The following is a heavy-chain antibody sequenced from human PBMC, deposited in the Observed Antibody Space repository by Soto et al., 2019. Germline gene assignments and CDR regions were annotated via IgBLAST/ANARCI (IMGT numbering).Heavy chain of an antibody. CDR3: ARGYSGGYYYAMDV. CDR1: GGTFTTYA. J-gene: IGHJ6*02. Sequence: QVQLVQSGAEVKKPGSSVRVSCQASGGTFTTYAFNWVRQAPGQGLEWMGGIIPMYNKPNYAPNFLGRVTISADASTSTAYMESTALSSEDTAVYFCARGYSGGYYYAMDVWGQGTMVTVSS. CDR2: IIPMYNKP. D-gene: IGHD4-4*01. V-gene: IGHV1-69*01.